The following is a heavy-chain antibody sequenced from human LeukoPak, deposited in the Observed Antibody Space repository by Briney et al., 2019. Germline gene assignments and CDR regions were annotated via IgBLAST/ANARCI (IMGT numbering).Heavy chain of an antibody. CDR1: GFTISNYW. D-gene: IGHD5-12*01. CDR2: IHPDGSIT. CDR3: APQQTYSPYNWFDP. V-gene: IGHV3-74*03. J-gene: IGHJ5*02. Sequence: GGSLRLSCVGSGFTISNYWMHWVRQAPGTGLVWVSRIHPDGSITTYADSVKGRFTISRDDAKNTPYLQMNSLRAEDTAVYYCAPQQTYSPYNWFDPWGQGTLVTVSS.